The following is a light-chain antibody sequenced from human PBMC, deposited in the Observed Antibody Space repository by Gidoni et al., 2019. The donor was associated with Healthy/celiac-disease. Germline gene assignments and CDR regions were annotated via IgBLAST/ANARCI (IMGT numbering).Light chain of an antibody. CDR3: AAWDDSLNGLWV. CDR1: SSHIGSNT. V-gene: IGLV1-44*01. Sequence: QSVLTQPPSASGTPGQRVTISCSGSSSHIGSNTVNWYQQLPGTAPKLLIYSNNQRPSGVPDRFSGSKSGTSASLAIIGLQSEDEADYYCAAWDDSLNGLWVFGGGTKLTVL. J-gene: IGLJ3*02. CDR2: SNN.